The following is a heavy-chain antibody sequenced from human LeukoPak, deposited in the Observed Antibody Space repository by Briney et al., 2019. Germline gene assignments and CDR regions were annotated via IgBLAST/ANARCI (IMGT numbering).Heavy chain of an antibody. J-gene: IGHJ4*02. CDR3: TTDLFYGGRKCYFDY. D-gene: IGHD3-16*01. Sequence: GGSLRLSCAASGFTFSNAWMSWVRQAPGKGLEWVGRIKSKTDGRTTDYAAPVKRRFTISRDDSKNTLYLQMNSLKTEDTAVYYCTTDLFYGGRKCYFDYWGQGTLVTVSS. V-gene: IGHV3-15*01. CDR1: GFTFSNAW. CDR2: IKSKTDGRTT.